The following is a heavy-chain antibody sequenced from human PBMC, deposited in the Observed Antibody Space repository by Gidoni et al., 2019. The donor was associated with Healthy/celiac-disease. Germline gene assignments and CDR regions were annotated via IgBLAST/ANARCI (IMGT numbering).Heavy chain of an antibody. CDR1: GGPIRSYY. V-gene: IGHV4-59*01. J-gene: IGHJ6*02. CDR3: ARDRGRVWWGKGYYGMDV. CDR2: IYYSGST. D-gene: IGHD2-21*01. Sequence: QVQLQESGPGLVKPSETLSLTCTVPGGPIRSYYWSWIRQPPGKGLEWIGCIYYSGSTNYNPSLKSRVTISVDTSKNQFSLKLSSVTAADTAVYYCARDRGRVWWGKGYYGMDVWGQGTTVTVSS.